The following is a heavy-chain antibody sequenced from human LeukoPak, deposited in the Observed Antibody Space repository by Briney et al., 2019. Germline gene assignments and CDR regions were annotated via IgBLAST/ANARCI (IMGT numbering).Heavy chain of an antibody. D-gene: IGHD5-18*01. CDR3: ARHRSGYSYAFDFDY. CDR2: IYYSGST. J-gene: IGHJ4*02. CDR1: GGSISSYY. V-gene: IGHV4-59*08. Sequence: SETLSLTCTVSGGSISSYYWSWIRQPPGKGLEWIGYIYYSGSTNYNPSLKSRVTISVDTSKSQFSLKLNPVTAADTAVYYCARHRSGYSYAFDFDYWGQGTLVTVSS.